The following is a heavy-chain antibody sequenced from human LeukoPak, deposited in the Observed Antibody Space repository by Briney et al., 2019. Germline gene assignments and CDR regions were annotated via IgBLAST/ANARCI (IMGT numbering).Heavy chain of an antibody. CDR2: IGPHSTFT. D-gene: IGHD2/OR15-2a*01. J-gene: IGHJ4*02. Sequence: GASMTVSCKSSGFTFTHHYIHWVRQGPGQGLEWMGYIGPHSTFTSSPQEFQGRVTMTRDASMSTAYMELTRLTSDDTAVYYCVREGEGPLSKDFDYWGQGTLVTVSS. V-gene: IGHV1-2*02. CDR1: GFTFTHHY. CDR3: VREGEGPLSKDFDY.